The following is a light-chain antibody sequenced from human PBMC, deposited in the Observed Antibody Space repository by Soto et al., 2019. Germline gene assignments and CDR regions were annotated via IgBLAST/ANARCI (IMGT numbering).Light chain of an antibody. CDR1: QNIISN. J-gene: IGKJ1*01. CDR3: QQYYHWPRT. V-gene: IGKV3-15*01. CDR2: GAS. Sequence: EIVMTQSPDTLSVSPGERVTLSCRASQNIISNLAWYQQKPGQAPRLLIYGASTRATGVPDRFTGSGSETDFILTITSLQSEDFGIYYCQQYYHWPRTFGQGTKLGIK.